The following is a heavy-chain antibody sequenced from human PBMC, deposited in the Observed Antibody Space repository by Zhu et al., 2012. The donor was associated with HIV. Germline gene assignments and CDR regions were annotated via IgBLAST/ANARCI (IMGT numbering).Heavy chain of an antibody. CDR1: GGSISSYY. Sequence: QVQLQESGPGLVKPSETLSLTCTVSGGSISSYYWSWIRQPPGKGLEWIGYIYTSGSTYYNPSLKSRVTISVDTSKNQFSLKLSSVTAADTAVYYCARDRGIAVAGSYYYGMDVWGQGTTVTVSS. D-gene: IGHD6-19*01. CDR3: ARDRGIAVAGSYYYGMDV. CDR2: IYTSGST. J-gene: IGHJ6*02. V-gene: IGHV4-4*09.